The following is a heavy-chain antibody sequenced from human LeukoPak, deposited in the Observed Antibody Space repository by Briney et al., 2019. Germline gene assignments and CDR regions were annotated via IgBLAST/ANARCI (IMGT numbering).Heavy chain of an antibody. Sequence: PSETLSLTCTVSGGSISSSSYYWGWIRQPPGKGLEWIGSIYYSGSTYDNPSLKSRVTISVDTSKNQFSLKLSSVTAADTAVYYCASLSGYDLDYWGQGTLVTVSS. D-gene: IGHD5-12*01. J-gene: IGHJ4*02. CDR1: GGSISSSSYY. CDR3: ASLSGYDLDY. V-gene: IGHV4-39*01. CDR2: IYYSGST.